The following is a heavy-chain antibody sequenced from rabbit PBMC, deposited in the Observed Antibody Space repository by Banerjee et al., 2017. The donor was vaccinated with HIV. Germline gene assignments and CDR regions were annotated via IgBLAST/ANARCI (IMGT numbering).Heavy chain of an antibody. J-gene: IGHJ4*01. CDR3: ATYDDYDGYFNF. Sequence: QSVEVSGGDLVKPGASLTLTCTASGLDFSSRDWICWVRQAPGKGLEWIACIYTGSSGNTYYASWAKGRFTISKTSSTTVTLQMTSLTVADTATYFCATYDDYDGYFNFWGPGTLVTVS. CDR2: IYTGSSGNT. D-gene: IGHD2-1*01. CDR1: GLDFSSRDW. V-gene: IGHV1S40*01.